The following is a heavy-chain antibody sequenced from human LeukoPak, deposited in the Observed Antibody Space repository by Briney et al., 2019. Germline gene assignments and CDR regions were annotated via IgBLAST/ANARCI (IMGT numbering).Heavy chain of an antibody. J-gene: IGHJ6*04. CDR3: ARGDGGYYYGMDV. D-gene: IGHD2-21*01. V-gene: IGHV3-48*03. CDR2: ISSSGSTI. CDR1: GFTFTGYE. Sequence: GGSLRLSCAASGFTFTGYEINWVRQAPGKGLAWVSYISSSGSTIYYADSVKGRFTISRDNAKNSLYLQMNSLRAEDTAVYYCARGDGGYYYGMDVWGKGTTVTVSS.